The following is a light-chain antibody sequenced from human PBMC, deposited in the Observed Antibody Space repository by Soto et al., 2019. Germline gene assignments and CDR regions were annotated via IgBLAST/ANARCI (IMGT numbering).Light chain of an antibody. V-gene: IGLV2-11*01. Sequence: QSALTQPHSVSGSPGQSVTISCTGTSSDVGRYNYVSWYQQHPGKAPKLMIFDVSKRPSGVPDRFSGSKSGNTASLTISGLQAEDEADYYCCSYAGSYTLVFGGGTQLTVL. CDR1: SSDVGRYNY. J-gene: IGLJ2*01. CDR3: CSYAGSYTLV. CDR2: DVS.